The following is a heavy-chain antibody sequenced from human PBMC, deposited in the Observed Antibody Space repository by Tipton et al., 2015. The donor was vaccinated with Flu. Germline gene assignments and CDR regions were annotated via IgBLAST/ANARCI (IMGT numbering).Heavy chain of an antibody. J-gene: IGHJ4*02. Sequence: TLSLTCAVYGGSFSRYFWSWIRQSPGKGLEWIGEINQSGNTNYNPSLKSRVAISIDKSKKQFSLELTSVTAADTVVYYCAYITHSDSRRPPNDYWGQGTLVTVSS. CDR1: GGSFSRYF. CDR2: INQSGNT. CDR3: AYITHSDSRRPPNDY. D-gene: IGHD2-2*02. V-gene: IGHV4-34*01.